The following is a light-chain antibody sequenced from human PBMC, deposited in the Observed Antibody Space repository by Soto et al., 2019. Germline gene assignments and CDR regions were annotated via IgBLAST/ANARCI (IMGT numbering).Light chain of an antibody. J-gene: IGLJ3*02. V-gene: IGLV4-60*02. CDR3: ETWDSNSRV. Sequence: QSVLTQSSSASASLGSSVKLTCTLSSGHSSYIIAWHQQQPGKAPRYLMKLEGSGSYNKGSGVPDRFSGSSSGADRYLIISNLYFEDEADYYCETWDSNSRVFGGGTKLTVL. CDR1: SGHSSYI. CDR2: LEGSGSY.